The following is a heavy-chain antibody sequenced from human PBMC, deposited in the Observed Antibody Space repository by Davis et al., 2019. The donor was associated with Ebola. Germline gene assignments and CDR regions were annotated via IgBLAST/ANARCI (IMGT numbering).Heavy chain of an antibody. J-gene: IGHJ5*02. Sequence: SETLSLTCAVYGGSFSGYYWSWIRQPPGKGLEWIGYIYYSGSTNYNPSLKSRVTISVDTSKNQFSLKLSSVTAADTAVYYCARGEYYYGSGSIRFDPWGQGTLVTVSS. V-gene: IGHV4-59*01. CDR2: IYYSGST. CDR1: GGSFSGYY. D-gene: IGHD3-10*01. CDR3: ARGEYYYGSGSIRFDP.